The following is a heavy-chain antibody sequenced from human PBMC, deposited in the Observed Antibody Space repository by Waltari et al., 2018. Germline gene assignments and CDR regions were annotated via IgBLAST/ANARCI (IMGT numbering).Heavy chain of an antibody. CDR3: ARSYSYGSYYFDY. D-gene: IGHD5-18*01. CDR2: IYYSGST. CDR1: GGSISSSSYY. Sequence: QLQLQESGPGLVKPSETLSLTCTVSGGSISSSSYYWGWIRQPPGKGLEWIGSIYYSGSTHYNPSLKSRVTISVDTSKNQFSLKLSSVTAADTAVYYCARSYSYGSYYFDYWGQGTLVTVSS. V-gene: IGHV4-39*01. J-gene: IGHJ4*02.